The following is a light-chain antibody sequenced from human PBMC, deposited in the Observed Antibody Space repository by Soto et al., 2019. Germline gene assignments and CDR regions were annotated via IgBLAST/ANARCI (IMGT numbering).Light chain of an antibody. CDR2: KND. CDR3: AAVDDSLQVV. V-gene: IGLV1-47*01. CDR1: SSNIGSNY. J-gene: IGLJ2*01. Sequence: QAVVTQPPSASGTPGQRVTISCSGSSSNIGSNYVYWYQQLPGTAPKYLIYKNDQRPSGVPDRFSGSKSGTSASLAISGLRSEDEGDYYCAAVDDSLQVVFGGGTKLTVL.